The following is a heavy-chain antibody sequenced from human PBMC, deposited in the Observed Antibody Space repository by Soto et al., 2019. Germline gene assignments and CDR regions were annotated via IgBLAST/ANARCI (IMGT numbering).Heavy chain of an antibody. CDR1: GFTFSSYG. V-gene: IGHV3-30*18. Sequence: GGSLRLSCAASGFTFSSYGMHWVRQAPGKGLEWVAVISYDGSNKYYADSVKGRFTISRDNSKNTLYLQMNSLRAEDTAVYYCAKCRILAVEMATSNYYYYGMDVWGQGTTVTVSS. CDR2: ISYDGSNK. D-gene: IGHD5-12*01. J-gene: IGHJ6*02. CDR3: AKCRILAVEMATSNYYYYGMDV.